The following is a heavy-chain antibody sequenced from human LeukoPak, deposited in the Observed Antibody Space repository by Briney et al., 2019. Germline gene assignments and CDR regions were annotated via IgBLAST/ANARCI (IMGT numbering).Heavy chain of an antibody. D-gene: IGHD1-26*01. V-gene: IGHV1-69*01. CDR1: GGTFSSYA. Sequence: SVKVSCKASGGTFSSYAISWVRQAPGQGLEWMGGIIPIFGTANYAQKFQGRVTITADESTSTAYMELSSLSSEDTAVYYCASFATADAFDIWGQGTMVTVSS. CDR2: IIPIFGTA. J-gene: IGHJ3*02. CDR3: ASFATADAFDI.